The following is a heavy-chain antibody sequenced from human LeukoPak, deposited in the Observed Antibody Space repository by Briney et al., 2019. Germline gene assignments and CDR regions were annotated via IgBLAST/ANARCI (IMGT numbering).Heavy chain of an antibody. Sequence: PSETLSLTCTVSGGSISSYYWSWIRQPPGKGLEWIGYIYHSGSTNYNPSLKSRVTISVDTSKNQFSLKLSSVTAADTAVYYCARLVRGVSLRFFDYWGQGTLVTFSS. D-gene: IGHD3-10*01. V-gene: IGHV4-59*01. CDR2: IYHSGST. CDR1: GGSISSYY. CDR3: ARLVRGVSLRFFDY. J-gene: IGHJ4*02.